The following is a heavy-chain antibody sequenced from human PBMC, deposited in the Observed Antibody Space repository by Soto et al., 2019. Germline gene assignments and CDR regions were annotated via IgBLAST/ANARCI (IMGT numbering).Heavy chain of an antibody. CDR1: GGSISSGDYY. Sequence: PSETLSLTCTVSGGSISSGDYYWSWIRQPPGKGLEWIGYIYYSGSTYYNPSLKSRVTISVDTSKNQFSLKLSSVTAADTAVHYCAKAGGPYCSSTSCYKGNWFDPWGQGTLVTVSS. CDR3: AKAGGPYCSSTSCYKGNWFDP. J-gene: IGHJ5*02. V-gene: IGHV4-30-4*01. CDR2: IYYSGST. D-gene: IGHD2-2*02.